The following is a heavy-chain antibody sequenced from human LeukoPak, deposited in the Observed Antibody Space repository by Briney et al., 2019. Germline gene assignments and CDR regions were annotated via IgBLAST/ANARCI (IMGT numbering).Heavy chain of an antibody. CDR2: TSISGSTI. CDR1: GFTLSSYE. J-gene: IGHJ3*01. V-gene: IGHV3-48*03. D-gene: IGHD3-22*01. CDR3: GRGGSSGYNYNAFDV. Sequence: GGSLRLSCAASGFTLSSYEMNWVRQGPGKGLEWVSYTSISGSTIYYADSVNGRFTISRDIAKNSLYLQMNSLRPEDTAVYYCGRGGSSGYNYNAFDVWGRGTRVTVSS.